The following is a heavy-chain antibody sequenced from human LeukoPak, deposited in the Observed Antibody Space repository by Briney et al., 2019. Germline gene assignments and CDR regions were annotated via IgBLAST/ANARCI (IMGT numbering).Heavy chain of an antibody. CDR3: ARGATCSGGSCYPIL. Sequence: ASVKVSCKASGYTFTSYYMHWVRQAPGQGLEWMGRINPSGGGTSYAQNFQGRVTMTRDTSTSTVYMELSTLRSEDTAKYYCARGATCSGGSCYPILWGQGTLVTVSS. D-gene: IGHD2-15*01. J-gene: IGHJ4*02. V-gene: IGHV1-46*01. CDR2: INPSGGGT. CDR1: GYTFTSYY.